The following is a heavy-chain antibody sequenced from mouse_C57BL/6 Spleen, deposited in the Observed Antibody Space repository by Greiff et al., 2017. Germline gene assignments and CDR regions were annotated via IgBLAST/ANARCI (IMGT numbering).Heavy chain of an antibody. J-gene: IGHJ3*01. CDR1: GYTFTDYY. CDR2: INPNNGGT. V-gene: IGHV1-26*01. Sequence: EVQLQQSGPELVKPGASVKISCKASGYTFTDYYMHWVKQSHGKSLEWIGDINPNNGGTSYNQKFKGKATLTVDKSSSTAYMELRSLTSEDSAVYYCARGAYGSGFWFAYWGQGTLVTVSA. D-gene: IGHD1-1*01. CDR3: ARGAYGSGFWFAY.